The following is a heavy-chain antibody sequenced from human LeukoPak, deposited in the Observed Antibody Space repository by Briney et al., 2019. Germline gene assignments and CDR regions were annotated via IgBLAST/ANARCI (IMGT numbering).Heavy chain of an antibody. CDR3: AKDSSSFYDAFDI. J-gene: IGHJ3*02. D-gene: IGHD6-13*01. V-gene: IGHV3-74*01. Sequence: GGSLRLSCAASGFGFSRYWMHWVRQAPGTGLKWVSRIYRDGSTTDYADSVKGRFTISRDNAKNSLYLQMNSLRAEDTALYYCAKDSSSFYDAFDIWGQGTMVTVSS. CDR1: GFGFSRYW. CDR2: IYRDGSTT.